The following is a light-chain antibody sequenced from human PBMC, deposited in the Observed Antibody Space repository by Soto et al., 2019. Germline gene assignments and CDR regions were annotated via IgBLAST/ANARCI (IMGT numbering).Light chain of an antibody. CDR1: QSVSSN. CDR2: GAS. V-gene: IGKV3-15*01. CDR3: QQYNNWPLT. Sequence: IVMTQSPATPSVSPKEKATLSCRASQSVSSNLAWYQQKPGQAPRLLIYGASTRATGIPARFSGSGSGTEFTLTISSLQSEDFAVYYCQQYNNWPLTFGQGTKV. J-gene: IGKJ1*01.